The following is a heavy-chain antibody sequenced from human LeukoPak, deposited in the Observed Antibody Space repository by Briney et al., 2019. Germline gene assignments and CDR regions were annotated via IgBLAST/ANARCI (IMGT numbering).Heavy chain of an antibody. Sequence: PGGSLRLSCAASGFTFSDYYMSWIRQAPGKGLEWVSYISSSGTTIYYADSVKGRFTISRDNAKNSLYLQMNSLRVEDTAVYYCARRRDSGSLQHFDYWGQGTLVTVSS. CDR1: GFTFSDYY. V-gene: IGHV3-11*01. CDR2: ISSSGTTI. CDR3: ARRRDSGSLQHFDY. J-gene: IGHJ4*02. D-gene: IGHD1-26*01.